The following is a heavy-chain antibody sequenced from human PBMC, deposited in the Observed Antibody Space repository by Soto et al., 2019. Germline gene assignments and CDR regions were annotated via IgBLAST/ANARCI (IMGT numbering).Heavy chain of an antibody. J-gene: IGHJ3*02. CDR3: ARRYGSAFDI. V-gene: IGHV4-59*01. CDR2: IFYSGST. Sequence: QVQLQESGPGLVKPSETLSLTCTVSGGSLSSYYWSWIRQPPGKGLEWLRYIFYSGSTNYNPSLKSRVTIPVDTSKNQCSPKLRSVTAADTAVYYCARRYGSAFDIWGQGTMVTVAA. D-gene: IGHD4-17*01. CDR1: GGSLSSYY.